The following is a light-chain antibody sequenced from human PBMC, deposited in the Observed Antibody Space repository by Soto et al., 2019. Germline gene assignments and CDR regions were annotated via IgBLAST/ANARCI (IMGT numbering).Light chain of an antibody. V-gene: IGKV3-11*01. CDR2: DAF. CDR3: QHYNDWPLT. Sequence: EIVLTKSPAPLSLSPGERATLSCRASQSVSSYLAWYQQKPGQAPRLLIYDAFNRATGIPARFTGSGSQTEFTLTINSLQSEDFAVYYCQHYNDWPLTFGGGTKV. CDR1: QSVSSY. J-gene: IGKJ4*01.